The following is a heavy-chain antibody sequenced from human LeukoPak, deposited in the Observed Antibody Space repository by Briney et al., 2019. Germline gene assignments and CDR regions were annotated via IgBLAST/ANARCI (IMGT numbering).Heavy chain of an antibody. D-gene: IGHD3-3*01. V-gene: IGHV1-2*02. CDR2: INPNSGGT. Sequence: GASVKVSCKASGGNFNTYAISWVRQAPGQGLEWMGWINPNSGGTNYAQKFQGRVTMTRDTSITTAYIELSRLRSDDTAVYYCTRDVEYYDFWSGYSKEYYFDYWGQGTLVTVSS. J-gene: IGHJ4*02. CDR3: TRDVEYYDFWSGYSKEYYFDY. CDR1: GGNFNTYA.